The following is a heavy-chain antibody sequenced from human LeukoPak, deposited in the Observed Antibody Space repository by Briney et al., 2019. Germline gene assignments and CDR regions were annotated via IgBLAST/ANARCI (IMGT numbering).Heavy chain of an antibody. CDR1: GGSISTSNYY. CDR2: IFYSGST. Sequence: PSETLSLTCTVSGGSISTSNYYWGWIRQPPGKGLEWIGNIFYSGSTYYSPSLKSRVTISVDTSKNQFSLKLSSVTAADTAVYYCARDLTSILTGYPVNMDVWGKGTTVTVSS. V-gene: IGHV4-39*07. J-gene: IGHJ6*04. CDR3: ARDLTSILTGYPVNMDV. D-gene: IGHD3-9*01.